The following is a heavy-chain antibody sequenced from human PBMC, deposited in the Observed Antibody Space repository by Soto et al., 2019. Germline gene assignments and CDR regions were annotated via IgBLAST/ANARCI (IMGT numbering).Heavy chain of an antibody. CDR3: ARGTRSSWYLLEDYYYYGMDV. V-gene: IGHV3-7*05. CDR1: GFTFSSYW. J-gene: IGHJ6*02. CDR2: IKQDGSEK. D-gene: IGHD6-13*01. Sequence: ESLKISCAASGFTFSSYWMSWVRQAPGKGLEWVANIKQDGSEKYYVDSVKGRFTISRDNAKNALYLQMNSLRAEDTAVYYCARGTRSSWYLLEDYYYYGMDVWGQGTTVTVSS.